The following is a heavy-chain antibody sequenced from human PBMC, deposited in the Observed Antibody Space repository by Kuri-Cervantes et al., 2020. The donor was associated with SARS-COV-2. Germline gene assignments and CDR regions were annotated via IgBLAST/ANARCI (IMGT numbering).Heavy chain of an antibody. CDR1: GYTFTTYG. V-gene: IGHV1-18*04. CDR2: ISTYNANA. CDR3: AGGFDYGDYPYYYGMDV. Sequence: ASVKVSCKASGYTFTTYGITWVRQAPGQGLEWMGWISTYNANADYAQKLQGRVTMTTDTSTSIAYMELRSLRSDDTAIYCCAGGFDYGDYPYYYGMDVWGQGTTVTVSS. D-gene: IGHD4-17*01. J-gene: IGHJ6*02.